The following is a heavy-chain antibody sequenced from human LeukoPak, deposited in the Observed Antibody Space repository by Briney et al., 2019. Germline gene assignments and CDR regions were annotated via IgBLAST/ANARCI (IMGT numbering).Heavy chain of an antibody. CDR1: GGTFSSYA. Sequence: GASVKVSCKASGGTFSSYAISWVRQAPGQRLEWMGGIIPIFGTANYAQKFQGRVTMTRDTSTSTVYMELSGLRSEDTAVYYCARGGIAASGASDIWGQGTMVTVSS. CDR2: IIPIFGTA. D-gene: IGHD6-13*01. V-gene: IGHV1-69*06. J-gene: IGHJ3*02. CDR3: ARGGIAASGASDI.